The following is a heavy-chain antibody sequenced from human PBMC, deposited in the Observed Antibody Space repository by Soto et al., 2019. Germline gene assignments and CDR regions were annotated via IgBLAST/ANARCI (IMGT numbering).Heavy chain of an antibody. D-gene: IGHD4-17*01. CDR2: INPIFGRP. CDR3: ARAPYEDYAVPEPNYFDS. Sequence: QVQLVQSGTEVKKPGSSVKVSCKASGGTFSTLAVSWVRQAPGQGLEWMGGINPIFGRPVYAQKFQGRVTITADESTSIVYMELSSLSSEDTAVYYCARAPYEDYAVPEPNYFDSWGQGTLVTVSS. J-gene: IGHJ4*02. CDR1: GGTFSTLA. V-gene: IGHV1-69*01.